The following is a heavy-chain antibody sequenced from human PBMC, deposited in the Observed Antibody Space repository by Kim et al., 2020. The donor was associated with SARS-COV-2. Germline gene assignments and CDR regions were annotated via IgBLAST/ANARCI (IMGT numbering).Heavy chain of an antibody. J-gene: IGHJ6*02. D-gene: IGHD2-2*02. Sequence: SETLSLTCTVSGGSISSGSYYWGWNRQSPGKGLEWIGSIYFSGSTYYNPSLKSRVIISVDTSKNQFSLKVSSVTAADTAVYWCARLGAAYTRGGMDVWGQGTTVTVSS. CDR3: ARLGAAYTRGGMDV. CDR1: GGSISSGSYY. CDR2: IYFSGST. V-gene: IGHV4-39*01.